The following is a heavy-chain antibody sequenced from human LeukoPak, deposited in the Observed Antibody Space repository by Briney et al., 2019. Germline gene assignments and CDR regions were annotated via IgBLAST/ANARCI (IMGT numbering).Heavy chain of an antibody. CDR2: ISYDGSNK. CDR3: ATTTPYYGSGNITDY. CDR1: GFTFSSYG. V-gene: IGHV3-30*03. Sequence: GGSLRLSCAASGFTFSSYGMHWVRQAPGKGLEWVAVISYDGSNKYYADSVKGRFTISRDNSKNTLYLQMYSLRAEDTAVYYCATTTPYYGSGNITDYWGQGTLVTVSS. D-gene: IGHD3-10*01. J-gene: IGHJ4*02.